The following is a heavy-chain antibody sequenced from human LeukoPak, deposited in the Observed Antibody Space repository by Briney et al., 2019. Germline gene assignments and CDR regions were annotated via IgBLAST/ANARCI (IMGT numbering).Heavy chain of an antibody. V-gene: IGHV4-38-2*02. CDR1: GYSISSGYY. J-gene: IGHJ4*02. D-gene: IGHD6-19*01. Sequence: SETLSLTCTISGYSISSGYYWGWIRQPPGKGLEWIGSIYHSGSTYYNPSLKSRVTISLDTSENQFSLKLSSVTAADTAVYYCARDQYSSGWGCFDYWGQGTLVTVSS. CDR3: ARDQYSSGWGCFDY. CDR2: IYHSGST.